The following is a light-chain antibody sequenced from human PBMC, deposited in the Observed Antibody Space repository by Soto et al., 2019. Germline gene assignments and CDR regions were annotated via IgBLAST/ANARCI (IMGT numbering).Light chain of an antibody. CDR2: LEGSGSY. J-gene: IGLJ3*02. V-gene: IGLV4-60*02. CDR3: ETWDTNTRV. CDR1: SGHSSYI. Sequence: QLVLTQSSSASASLGSSVKLTCTLSSGHSSYIIAWHHQQPGKAPRYLMKLEGSGSYNRGSGVPDRFSGSSSGADRYLTISNLQFEDDADYYCETWDTNTRVFGGGTQLTVL.